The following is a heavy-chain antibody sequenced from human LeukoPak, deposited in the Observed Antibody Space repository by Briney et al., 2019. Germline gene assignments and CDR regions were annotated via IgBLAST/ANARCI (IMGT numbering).Heavy chain of an antibody. Sequence: SETLSLTCTVSGYSISSDYYWGWVRQPPGKGLEWIGRIYTSGSTNYNPSLKSRVTMSVDTSKNQFSLKLSSVTAADTAVYYCARAAVVGAPYFDYWGQGTLVTVSS. D-gene: IGHD1-26*01. J-gene: IGHJ4*02. CDR1: GYSISSDYY. CDR3: ARAAVVGAPYFDY. CDR2: IYTSGST. V-gene: IGHV4-38-2*02.